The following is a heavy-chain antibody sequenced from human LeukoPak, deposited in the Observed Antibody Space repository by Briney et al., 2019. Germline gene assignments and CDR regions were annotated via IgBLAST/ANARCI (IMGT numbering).Heavy chain of an antibody. Sequence: PGGSLRLSCAASGFTFSSYAMSWVRQAPGKGLEWVSAISGSGGSTYYADSVKGRFTISRDNSKNTLYLQMNSLRAEDTAVYYCAKDVRDGDYQLEKFDYWGQGTLVTVSS. CDR2: ISGSGGST. CDR1: GFTFSSYA. CDR3: AKDVRDGDYQLEKFDY. D-gene: IGHD4-17*01. J-gene: IGHJ4*02. V-gene: IGHV3-23*01.